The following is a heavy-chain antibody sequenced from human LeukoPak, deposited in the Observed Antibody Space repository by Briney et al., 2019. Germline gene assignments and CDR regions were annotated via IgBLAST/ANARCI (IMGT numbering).Heavy chain of an antibody. J-gene: IGHJ5*02. V-gene: IGHV3-9*01. CDR3: TLTEWDLKLGS. D-gene: IGHD1-26*01. CDR1: GFTFDDYA. Sequence: GGSLRLSCAASGFTFDDYAMHWVRQAPGKGLEWVSGISWNSGSIGYADSVKGRFTISRDNAKNSLYLQMNSLRAEDTAVYYCTLTEWDLKLGSWGQGTLVTVSP. CDR2: ISWNSGSI.